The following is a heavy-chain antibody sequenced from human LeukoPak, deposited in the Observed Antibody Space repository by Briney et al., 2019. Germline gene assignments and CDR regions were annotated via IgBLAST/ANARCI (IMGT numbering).Heavy chain of an antibody. V-gene: IGHV1-69*13. CDR1: GGTFRSNA. D-gene: IGHD4-23*01. CDR3: ARGWLAETTVVTPYNY. CDR2: ITPIFGTA. Sequence: ASVKVSCKASGGTFRSNAISWVRQAPGQGLEWMGGITPIFGTANYAQKFQGRVTITAVESMSTAYMELSSLRSEDTAVYYCARGWLAETTVVTPYNYWGQGTLVTISS. J-gene: IGHJ4*02.